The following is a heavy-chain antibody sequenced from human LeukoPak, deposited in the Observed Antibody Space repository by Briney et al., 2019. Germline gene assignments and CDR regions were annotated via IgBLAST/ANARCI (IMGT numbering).Heavy chain of an antibody. CDR2: INHSGST. CDR1: GGSFSGYY. D-gene: IGHD6-19*01. J-gene: IGHJ4*02. CDR3: ARSVAGISRAFDI. Sequence: PSETLSLTCAVYGGSFSGYYWSWIRQPPGKGLEWIGEINHSGSTNYNPSLKSRVTISVDTSKNQFSLKLSSVTAADTAVYYCARSVAGISRAFDIWGQGTLVTVSS. V-gene: IGHV4-34*01.